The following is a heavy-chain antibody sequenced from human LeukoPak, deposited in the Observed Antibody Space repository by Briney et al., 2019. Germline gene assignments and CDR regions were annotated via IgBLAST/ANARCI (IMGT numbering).Heavy chain of an antibody. J-gene: IGHJ4*02. D-gene: IGHD3-9*01. V-gene: IGHV1-24*01. CDR3: ATGGPWDLLKY. Sequence: EASVKVSCKVSGDTLTELSTHWVRQAPGKGLEWMGGFDPEHGEMIYAQKLQGRVTMTEDRSTDTAYVELSSLRSEDTAVYYCATGGPWDLLKYWGQGTLVTVSS. CDR2: FDPEHGEM. CDR1: GDTLTELS.